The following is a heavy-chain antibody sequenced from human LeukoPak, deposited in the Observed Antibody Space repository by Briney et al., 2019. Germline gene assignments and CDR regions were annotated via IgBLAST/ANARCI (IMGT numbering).Heavy chain of an antibody. CDR1: GYTFTGYY. V-gene: IGHV1-2*02. CDR2: INPNSGGT. J-gene: IGHJ4*02. Sequence: ASVKVSCKASGYTFTGYYMHWVRPAPGQGLEWMGWINPNSGGTNYAQKFQGRVTMTRDTSISTAYMELSRLRSDDTAVYYCDILYCSSTSCSDYWGQGTLVTVSS. CDR3: DILYCSSTSCSDY. D-gene: IGHD2-2*01.